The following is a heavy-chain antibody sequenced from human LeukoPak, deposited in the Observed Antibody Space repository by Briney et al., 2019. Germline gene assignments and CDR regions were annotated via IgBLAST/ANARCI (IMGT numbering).Heavy chain of an antibody. CDR1: GGSISSYY. CDR2: IYYSGST. V-gene: IGHV4-59*01. CDR3: ARDRGSSSWYGAFDI. D-gene: IGHD6-13*01. Sequence: SETLSLTCTVSGGSISSYYWSWIRQPPGKGLGWIGYIYYSGSTNYNPSLKSRVTISVDTSKNQFSLKLSSVTAADTAVYYCARDRGSSSWYGAFDIWGQGTMVTVSS. J-gene: IGHJ3*02.